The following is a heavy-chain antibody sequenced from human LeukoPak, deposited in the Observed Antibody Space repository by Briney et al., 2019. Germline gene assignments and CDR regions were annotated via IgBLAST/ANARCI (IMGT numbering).Heavy chain of an antibody. D-gene: IGHD6-13*01. V-gene: IGHV3-20*03. CDR3: ARGRGSSWPPDAFDI. J-gene: IGHJ3*02. CDR2: IDRNGDST. Sequence: IDRNGDSTGYADSVEGRFTISRDNAKNSLYLQMDSLRAEDTALYYCARGRGSSWPPDAFDIWGQGTMVTVSS.